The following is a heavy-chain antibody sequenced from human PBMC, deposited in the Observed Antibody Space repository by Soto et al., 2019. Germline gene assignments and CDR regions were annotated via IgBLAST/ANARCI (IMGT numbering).Heavy chain of an antibody. CDR2: ISYDGSNK. CDR3: ARDLDTAMVRVYYYYNGMDV. CDR1: GFTFSSYA. V-gene: IGHV3-30-3*01. Sequence: GSLRLSCAASGFTFSSYAMHWVRQAPGKGLEWVAVISYDGSNKYYADSVKGRFTISRDNSKNTLYLQMNSLRAEDTAVYYCARDLDTAMVRVYYYYNGMDVWGQGTTVTVSS. J-gene: IGHJ6*02. D-gene: IGHD5-18*01.